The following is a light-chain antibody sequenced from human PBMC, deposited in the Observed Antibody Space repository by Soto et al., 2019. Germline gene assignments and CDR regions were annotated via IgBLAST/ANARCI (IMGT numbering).Light chain of an antibody. Sequence: DIQMTQSPSTLSASVGDRVTITCRASQSISSWLAWYQRKPGKAPKLLIYKASNLESGVPSRFSGSGSGTEFTLTISSLQADDFATYYCQQFNSYSWTFGQETKVDI. CDR1: QSISSW. CDR2: KAS. J-gene: IGKJ1*01. CDR3: QQFNSYSWT. V-gene: IGKV1-5*03.